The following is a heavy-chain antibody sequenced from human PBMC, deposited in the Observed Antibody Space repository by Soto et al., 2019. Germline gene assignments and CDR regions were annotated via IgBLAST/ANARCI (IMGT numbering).Heavy chain of an antibody. Sequence: SETLSLTCAVSSGSISSSNWWSWVRQPPGKGLEWIGEIYHSGSTNYNPSLKSRVTISVDKSKNQFSLKLSSVTAADTAVYYCARRTRYFDWLLPGAFDYWGQGTLVTVSS. CDR1: SGSISSSNW. D-gene: IGHD3-9*01. J-gene: IGHJ4*02. CDR2: IYHSGST. V-gene: IGHV4-4*02. CDR3: ARRTRYFDWLLPGAFDY.